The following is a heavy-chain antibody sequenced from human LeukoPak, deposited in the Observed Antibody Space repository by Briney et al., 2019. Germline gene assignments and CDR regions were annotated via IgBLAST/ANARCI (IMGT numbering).Heavy chain of an antibody. Sequence: HPGGSLRLSCADSGFTFSTYWIHWVRHTPGKGLDWVSRINPDGSYTSYADSVKGRFTISRDNARNTLYLQMDSLRVEDTALYYCAMDLAGYHDSWGQGTLVTVSS. CDR1: GFTFSTYW. J-gene: IGHJ4*02. D-gene: IGHD3-9*01. CDR2: INPDGSYT. CDR3: AMDLAGYHDS. V-gene: IGHV3-74*01.